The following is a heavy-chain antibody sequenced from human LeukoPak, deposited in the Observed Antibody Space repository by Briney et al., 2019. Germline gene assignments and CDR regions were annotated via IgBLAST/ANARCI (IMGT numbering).Heavy chain of an antibody. Sequence: PGGSLRLSCAASGLTVSSNCMSWVRQAPGKGLEWVSFIYSGGDTYYADSVKGRFTISRDNAKNSLYLQMNSMRAEDTGVYYCARGRVILLWFGESPPFFDYWGQGTLVTVSS. CDR2: IYSGGDT. V-gene: IGHV3-53*01. D-gene: IGHD3-10*01. CDR1: GLTVSSNC. CDR3: ARGRVILLWFGESPPFFDY. J-gene: IGHJ4*02.